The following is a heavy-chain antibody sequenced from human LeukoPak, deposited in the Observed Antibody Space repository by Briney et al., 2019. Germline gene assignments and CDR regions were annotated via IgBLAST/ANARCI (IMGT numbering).Heavy chain of an antibody. CDR3: ARGPPNWGYDY. V-gene: IGHV1-8*01. CDR2: MSPNSGDT. J-gene: IGHJ4*02. Sequence: GASVKVSWKASGYTFTSYDFNWVRQATGQRPEWMGWMSPNSGDTGYAQKFQDRVTMTRNTSISTAYMELSSLGSDDTAVYYCARGPPNWGYDYWGPGTLVTVSS. D-gene: IGHD7-27*01. CDR1: GYTFTSYD.